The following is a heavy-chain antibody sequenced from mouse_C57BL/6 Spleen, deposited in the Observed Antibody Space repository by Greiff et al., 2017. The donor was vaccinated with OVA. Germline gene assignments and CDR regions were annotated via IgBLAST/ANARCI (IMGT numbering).Heavy chain of an antibody. J-gene: IGHJ4*01. D-gene: IGHD4-1*01. Sequence: VKLVESGPGLVAPSQSLSITCTVSGFSLTSYGVSWVRQPPGKGLEWLGVIWSDRSTNYHSAIIYRQSINKENTKSQVFLTRNSQQTDDTATYYCAKTGVGRAMDYWGQGTSVTVSS. CDR3: AKTGVGRAMDY. CDR2: IWSDRST. V-gene: IGHV2-3*01. CDR1: GFSLTSYG.